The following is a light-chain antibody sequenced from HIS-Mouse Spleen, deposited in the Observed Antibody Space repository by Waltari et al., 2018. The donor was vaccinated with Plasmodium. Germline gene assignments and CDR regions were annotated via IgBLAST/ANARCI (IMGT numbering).Light chain of an antibody. CDR1: QSISSR. J-gene: IGKJ1*01. CDR2: KAS. CDR3: QQYNSYSWT. Sequence: DIQRTQSPSTLSASVGDRVTITCRASQSISSRLAWYQQKPGKAPKLLIYKASSVASGVPSRFSGSGSGTEFTLTISSLQPDDFATYYCQQYNSYSWTFGQGTKVEIK. V-gene: IGKV1-5*03.